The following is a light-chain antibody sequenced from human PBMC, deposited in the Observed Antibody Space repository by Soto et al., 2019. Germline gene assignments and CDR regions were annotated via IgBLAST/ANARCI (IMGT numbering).Light chain of an antibody. CDR1: SGRIASNY. J-gene: IGLJ2*01. V-gene: IGLV6-57*02. Sequence: NFMLTQPHSVSESPGKTVTISCTGSSGRIASNYVQWYQQRPGSAPTTVIYEDNRRPSGVPDRFSGSIDSSSNSASLTISGLKTEDEADYFCQSYDGSNFVVFGGGTKVTVL. CDR3: QSYDGSNFVV. CDR2: EDN.